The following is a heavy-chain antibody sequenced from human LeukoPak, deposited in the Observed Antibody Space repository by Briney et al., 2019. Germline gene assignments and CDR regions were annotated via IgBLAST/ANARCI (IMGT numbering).Heavy chain of an antibody. CDR2: VSYLGDDQ. D-gene: IGHD3-22*01. Sequence: GGSLRLSCAASGFTFSSYGIHWVRQSPGKGLEWVAVVSYLGDDQFYAESVKGRFTISRDNSKKTVFLQMNSLRGEDTAVYYCAKDRSSGPHYYYGMDVWGRGATVIVSS. CDR3: AKDRSSGPHYYYGMDV. V-gene: IGHV3-30*18. CDR1: GFTFSSYG. J-gene: IGHJ6*02.